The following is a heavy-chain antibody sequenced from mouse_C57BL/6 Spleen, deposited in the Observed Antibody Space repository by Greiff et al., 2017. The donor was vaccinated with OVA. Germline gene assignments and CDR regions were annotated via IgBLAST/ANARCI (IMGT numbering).Heavy chain of an antibody. CDR1: GFNFTDYY. CDR3: ARRRGSSFYAIDY. V-gene: IGHV14-2*01. J-gene: IGHJ4*01. D-gene: IGHD1-1*01. CDR2: IDPEDGET. Sequence: VQLQQSGAELVKPGASVKLSCTASGFNFTDYYMHWVKQRTEQGLEWIGRIDPEDGETKYAPKFQGKATITADTSSNTAYLQLSSLTSEDTAVYYCARRRGSSFYAIDYWGQGTSVTVSS.